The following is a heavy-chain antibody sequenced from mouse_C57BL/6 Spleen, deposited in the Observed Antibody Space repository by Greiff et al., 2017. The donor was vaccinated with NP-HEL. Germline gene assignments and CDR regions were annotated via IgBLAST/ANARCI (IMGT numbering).Heavy chain of an antibody. J-gene: IGHJ2*01. D-gene: IGHD1-1*01. CDR2: IHPNSGST. CDR1: GYTFTSYW. Sequence: VQLQQPGAELVKPGASVKLSCKASGYTFTSYWMHWVKQRPGQGLEWIGMIHPNSGSTNYNEKFKSKATLTVDKSSSTAYMQLSSLTSEDSAVYCCARSHYYGSSYDYWGQGTTLTVSS. V-gene: IGHV1-64*01. CDR3: ARSHYYGSSYDY.